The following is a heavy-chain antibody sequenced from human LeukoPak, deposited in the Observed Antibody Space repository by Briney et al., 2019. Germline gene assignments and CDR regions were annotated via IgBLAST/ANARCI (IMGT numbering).Heavy chain of an antibody. CDR1: GFTFSSYA. CDR3: AKRGAPTGTYFDN. Sequence: GGSLRLSCAASGFTFSSYAMTWVRQAPGKGLEWVSLISGSGGNTYYVDSVKGRFTTSRDNSKNTLYLQMNSLRAEDTAVYFCAKRGAPTGTYFDNWGQGTLVTVSS. V-gene: IGHV3-23*01. D-gene: IGHD1-1*01. CDR2: ISGSGGNT. J-gene: IGHJ4*02.